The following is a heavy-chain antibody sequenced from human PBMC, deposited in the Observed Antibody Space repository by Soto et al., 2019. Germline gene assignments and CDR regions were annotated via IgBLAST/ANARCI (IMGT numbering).Heavy chain of an antibody. V-gene: IGHV3-66*01. CDR3: ARDTAAAAGDY. CDR2: IYSGGST. D-gene: IGHD6-13*01. J-gene: IGHJ4*02. CDR1: GFTVSSNY. Sequence: EVQLVESGGGLVQPGGSLRLSCAASGFTVSSNYMSWVRQAPGKGLEWVSVIYSGGSTYYADFVKGRFTISRDNSKNTLYLQMNSLRAEDTAVYYCARDTAAAAGDYWGQGTLVTVSS.